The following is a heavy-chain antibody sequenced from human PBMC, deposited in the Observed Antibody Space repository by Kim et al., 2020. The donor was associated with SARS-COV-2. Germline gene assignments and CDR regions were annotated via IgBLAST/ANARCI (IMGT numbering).Heavy chain of an antibody. J-gene: IGHJ2*01. D-gene: IGHD7-27*01. CDR3: AKVLLGMWHFDS. Sequence: GGSLRLSCAASGFTFRSYAMTWVRQAPGQGLELVSGISAGGGSTYYADSVKGRFTISRYNSKNTLYLQMNSLRAEDTAVYFSAKVLLGMWHFDSWGCGTL. CDR2: ISAGGGST. V-gene: IGHV3-23*01. CDR1: GFTFRSYA.